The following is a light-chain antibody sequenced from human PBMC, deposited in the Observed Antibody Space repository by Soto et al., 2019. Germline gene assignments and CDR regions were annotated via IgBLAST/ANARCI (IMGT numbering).Light chain of an antibody. V-gene: IGKV3-20*01. CDR2: GAS. CDR3: QQYGISPT. J-gene: IGKJ1*01. Sequence: EIVLTQSPGTLSLSPGERATLSCRASQSVSSSYLAWYQQKPGQAPRLLIYGASSRATGIPDRFSGSGSGTDFTLTISRLESEDFAVYYCQQYGISPTFGQGTEVDIK. CDR1: QSVSSSY.